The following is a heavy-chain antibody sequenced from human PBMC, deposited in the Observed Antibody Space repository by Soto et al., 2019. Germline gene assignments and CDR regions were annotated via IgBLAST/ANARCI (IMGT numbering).Heavy chain of an antibody. D-gene: IGHD2-2*01. CDR3: ARDSTPRGTCDI. CDR1: NESFSVYY. CDR2: INHSGST. V-gene: IGHV4-34*01. J-gene: IGHJ3*02. Sequence: ESLCLACPVYNESFSVYYWTWIRQPPGRGLEWIGEINHSGSTNYTPSLKSRVTISLYTSKNNFSLKLSSVTAAHTAVYYCARDSTPRGTCDIWGQGTMVT.